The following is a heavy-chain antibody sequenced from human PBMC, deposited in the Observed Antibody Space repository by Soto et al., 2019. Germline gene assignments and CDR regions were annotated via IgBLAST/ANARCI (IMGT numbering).Heavy chain of an antibody. J-gene: IGHJ4*02. CDR3: VKHQVSLVRGISPFDY. Sequence: GSLRLSCAASGFTFSKYAMTWARQAPGKGLEWVSAISYNGGGTYYVDSVKGRFTVSRDNSKNTLYLQMNSLRAEDTAVYYCVKHQVSLVRGISPFDYWGQGALVTVSS. CDR1: GFTFSKYA. D-gene: IGHD3-10*01. CDR2: ISYNGGGT. V-gene: IGHV3-23*01.